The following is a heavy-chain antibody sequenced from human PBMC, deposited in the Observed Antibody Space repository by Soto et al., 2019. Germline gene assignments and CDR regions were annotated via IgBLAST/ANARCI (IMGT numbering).Heavy chain of an antibody. D-gene: IGHD1-26*01. Sequence: PGGPMLISCTASGIPFSSYYGHWVSKAPGKGLEWVAAISYDGSNKYYAVNMRGRITNSRDNSQITLNLQINSLRAEDTAVYYRVNPLHAAGRYCSDPSYFWGQGTLVTVSS. V-gene: IGHV3-30*03. J-gene: IGHJ3*01. CDR2: ISYDGSNK. CDR3: VNPLHAAGRYCSDPSYF. CDR1: GIPFSSYY.